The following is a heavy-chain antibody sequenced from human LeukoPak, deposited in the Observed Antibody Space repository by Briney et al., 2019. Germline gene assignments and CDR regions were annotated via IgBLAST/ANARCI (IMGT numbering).Heavy chain of an antibody. CDR2: IYYSGNT. CDR3: ARHIRFGELLGPTYGLDV. Sequence: ETLSLTFTVSSGSINTNSYYWAWIRPPPGKGLEWIGSIYYSGNTYYNPSLKSRVTISVDTSENQFSLKLSSVTAADTAVYYCARHIRFGELLGPTYGLDVWGQGTTVTVSS. J-gene: IGHJ6*02. V-gene: IGHV4-39*01. CDR1: SGSINTNSYY. D-gene: IGHD3-10*01.